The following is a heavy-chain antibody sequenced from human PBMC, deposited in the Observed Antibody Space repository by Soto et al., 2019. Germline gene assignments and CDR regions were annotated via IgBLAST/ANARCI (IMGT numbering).Heavy chain of an antibody. CDR2: IYYSGST. CDR1: GGSISSYC. J-gene: IGHJ4*02. V-gene: IGHV4-59*01. D-gene: IGHD2-15*01. CDR3: ASLAGYCSGGSLCYFDY. Sequence: PSETLSLTCTVSGGSISSYCWSWIRQPPGKGLEWIGYIYYSGSTNYNPSLKSRVTISVDTSKNQFSLKLSSVTAADTAVYYCASLAGYCSGGSLCYFDYWGQGTLVTVSS.